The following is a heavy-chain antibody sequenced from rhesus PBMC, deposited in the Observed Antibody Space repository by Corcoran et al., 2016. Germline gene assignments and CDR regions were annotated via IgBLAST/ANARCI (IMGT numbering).Heavy chain of an antibody. CDR1: GFTFSDHY. CDR2: IRNKDKGGTP. J-gene: IGHJ4*01. CDR3: TTVKNFWTGYYGFDY. V-gene: IGHV3-116*02. D-gene: IGHD3-3*01. Sequence: EVRLVESGGGLVQPGGSLRLSCAASGFTFSDHYMEWFRQAPGRGPEWVGLIRNKDKGGTPEYATSVKGIFTISRDDSKNGTYLQMNSLKTEDTAVYYCTTVKNFWTGYYGFDYWGQGVLVTVSS.